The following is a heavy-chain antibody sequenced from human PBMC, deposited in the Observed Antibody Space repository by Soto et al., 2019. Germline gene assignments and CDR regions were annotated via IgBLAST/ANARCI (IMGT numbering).Heavy chain of an antibody. CDR1: GDSISSRSYY. D-gene: IGHD2-21*02. Sequence: SETLFLTYTVTGDSISSRSYYWRWIRQPPGKGLEWIGRSYYSQSTDNNPSLKTRVSISIETSKDQFSLKLKSVTAADTALYFCARQRTSVVTQAYFDVWGPGSLVTVSS. CDR2: SYYSQST. V-gene: IGHV4-39*01. J-gene: IGHJ4*02. CDR3: ARQRTSVVTQAYFDV.